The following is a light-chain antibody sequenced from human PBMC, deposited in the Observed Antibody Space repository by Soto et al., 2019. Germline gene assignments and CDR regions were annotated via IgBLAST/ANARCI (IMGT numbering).Light chain of an antibody. CDR3: QQYKNWPPIT. CDR2: YAS. CDR1: ERVSNN. V-gene: IGKV3-15*01. Sequence: EIMMTQSPATLSVSPGERATLSCRASERVSNNLAWYQQKPGQAPRLLIYYASTRATGIPARFSGSGSGTEFTLTISSLQSEDFALYYCQQYKNWPPITFGQGTRLEIK. J-gene: IGKJ5*01.